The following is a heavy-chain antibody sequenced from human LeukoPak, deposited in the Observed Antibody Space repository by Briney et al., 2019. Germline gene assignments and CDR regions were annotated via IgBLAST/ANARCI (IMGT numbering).Heavy chain of an antibody. CDR3: ARGPPNWGYDY. CDR1: GYTFTSYD. J-gene: IGHJ4*02. V-gene: IGHV1-8*01. CDR2: MSPNSGDT. D-gene: IGHD7-27*01. Sequence: ASVNVSCKASGYTFTSYDFNWVRQATGQRPEWMGWMSPNSGDTGNAQKFQDRVTMTRNTSISTAYMELSSLRSDDTAVYYCARGPPNWGYDYWGPGTLVTVSS.